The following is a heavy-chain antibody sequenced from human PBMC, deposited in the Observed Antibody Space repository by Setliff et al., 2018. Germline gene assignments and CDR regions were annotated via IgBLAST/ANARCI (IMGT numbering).Heavy chain of an antibody. Sequence: PSETLSLTCSVSYGSISSSTSYWTWIRQSAGKGLEWIGRVHSSGSTDYNPTLKSRVTISLDTSNKRFSLKLSSVTAADTAVYYCARESRSTWYRRDFWGQGTLGTVS. CDR3: ARESRSTWYRRDF. CDR1: YGSISSSTSY. CDR2: VHSSGST. J-gene: IGHJ4*02. V-gene: IGHV4-61*02. D-gene: IGHD6-13*01.